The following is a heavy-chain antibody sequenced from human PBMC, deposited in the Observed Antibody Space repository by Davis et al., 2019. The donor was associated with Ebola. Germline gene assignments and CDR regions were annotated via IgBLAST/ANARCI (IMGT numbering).Heavy chain of an antibody. CDR2: IYWNDDK. Sequence: SGPTLVKPTQTLTLTCTFSGFSLSTSGVGVGWIRQPPGKALEWLALIYWNDDKRYSPSLKSRLTITKDTSKNQVVLTMTNMDPVDTATYYCVTDVVRHSSGYYLDYWGQGTLVTVSS. V-gene: IGHV2-5*01. D-gene: IGHD3-22*01. CDR1: GFSLSTSGVG. J-gene: IGHJ4*02. CDR3: VTDVVRHSSGYYLDY.